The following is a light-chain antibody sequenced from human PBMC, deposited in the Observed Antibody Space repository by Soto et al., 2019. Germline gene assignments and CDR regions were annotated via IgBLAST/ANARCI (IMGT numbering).Light chain of an antibody. CDR3: QQRSNWPLLT. CDR1: QSVLYSSNNKNY. Sequence: DIVMTQSPDSLAVSLGERATINCKSSQSVLYSSNNKNYLAWYQQKPGQPPKLLIYWASTRESGVPARFSGSGSGTDFTLTISSLEPEDFAVYYRQQRSNWPLLTFGGGTKVEIK. V-gene: IGKV4-1*01. CDR2: WAS. J-gene: IGKJ4*01.